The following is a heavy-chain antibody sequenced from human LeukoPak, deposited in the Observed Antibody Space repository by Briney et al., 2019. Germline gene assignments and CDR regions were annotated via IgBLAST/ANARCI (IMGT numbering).Heavy chain of an antibody. D-gene: IGHD2-2*01. J-gene: IGHJ4*02. CDR1: GFTFSSHS. Sequence: GRSLRLSCAASGFTFSSHSMNWVRQAPGKGLEWVSYISSSSSTIYYADSVKGRFTISRDNAQNSLYLQVNSLRAEDTAVYYCARDLCSSSTCYVDSWGQGTLVTVSS. V-gene: IGHV3-48*04. CDR2: ISSSSSTI. CDR3: ARDLCSSSTCYVDS.